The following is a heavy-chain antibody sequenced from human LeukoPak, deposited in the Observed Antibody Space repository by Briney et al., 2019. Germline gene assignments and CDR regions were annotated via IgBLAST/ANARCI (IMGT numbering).Heavy chain of an antibody. V-gene: IGHV3-30-3*01. CDR3: AREYASGYYRTFDY. J-gene: IGHJ4*02. D-gene: IGHD3-22*01. CDR1: GFIFSTYT. CDR2: VSHDGDNN. Sequence: GGSLRLSCAASGFIFSTYTMHWVRQAPGKGLEWVATVSHDGDNNYYADSVKGRFTISRDNSKDTLYLQMNSLRADDLAVYYCAREYASGYYRTFDYWGQGTVVTVSS.